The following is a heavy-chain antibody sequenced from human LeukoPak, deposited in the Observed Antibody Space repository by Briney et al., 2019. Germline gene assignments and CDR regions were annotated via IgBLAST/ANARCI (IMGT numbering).Heavy chain of an antibody. CDR1: GFTFSSYW. Sequence: GGSLRLSCAASGFTFSSYWMHWVRQAPGKGLEGVAVISYDGSNKYYADSVKGRFTISRDNSKSTLYLQMNSLRDDDTAVYYCVLVAPYYRGASDIWGQGTMVTVSS. J-gene: IGHJ3*02. CDR2: ISYDGSNK. CDR3: VLVAPYYRGASDI. V-gene: IGHV3-30*03. D-gene: IGHD2-2*01.